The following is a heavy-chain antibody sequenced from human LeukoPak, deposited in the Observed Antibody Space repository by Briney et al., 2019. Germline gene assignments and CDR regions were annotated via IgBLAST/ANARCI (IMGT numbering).Heavy chain of an antibody. CDR3: AKSRGEINVPFDY. D-gene: IGHD3-10*01. Sequence: PGGSLRLSCAASGFTFSNYAMTWVRQAPRKGVEWVSAIVGSRGNTYYADSVRGRFTISRDNSKNTLYLQVNSLRAEDTAVYYCAKSRGEINVPFDYWGQGTLVTVSS. CDR2: IVGSRGNT. V-gene: IGHV3-23*01. J-gene: IGHJ4*02. CDR1: GFTFSNYA.